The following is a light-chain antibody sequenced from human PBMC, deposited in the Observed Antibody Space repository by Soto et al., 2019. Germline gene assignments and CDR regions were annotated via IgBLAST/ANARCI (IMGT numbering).Light chain of an antibody. V-gene: IGLV1-40*01. CDR2: GNS. Sequence: QSVLTQPPSVSGAPGQRVTISCTGSSSNIGAGYDVHWYQQHPGTAPKLLIYGNSNRPSGVPDRFSGSKSGTSASLAITGLQAEDEADYYCQSYDSSLVFGGGTKLTVL. CDR3: QSYDSSLV. CDR1: SSNIGAGYD. J-gene: IGLJ2*01.